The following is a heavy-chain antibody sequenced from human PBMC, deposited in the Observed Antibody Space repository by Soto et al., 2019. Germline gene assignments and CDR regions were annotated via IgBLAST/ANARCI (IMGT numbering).Heavy chain of an antibody. V-gene: IGHV1-2*04. CDR2: INPNSGGT. Sequence: ASVKVSCKASGYTFTGYYMHWVRQAPGQGLEWMGWINPNSGGTNYAQKFQGWVTMTRDTSISTAYMELSRLRSDDTAVYYCARLGYYYGSGSYYSENPYYYGMDVWGQGTTVTVSS. CDR3: ARLGYYYGSGSYYSENPYYYGMDV. J-gene: IGHJ6*02. D-gene: IGHD3-10*01. CDR1: GYTFTGYY.